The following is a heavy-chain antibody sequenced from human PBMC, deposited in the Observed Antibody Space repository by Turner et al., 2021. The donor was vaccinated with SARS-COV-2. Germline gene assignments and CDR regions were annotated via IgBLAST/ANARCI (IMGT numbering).Heavy chain of an antibody. CDR3: AKDISSSWYYDFDI. CDR1: GYTFSGYY. D-gene: IGHD6-13*01. Sequence: QVQLVQSGAEVKKPGASVKVSCKASGYTFSGYYMHWVRQAPGQGLEWMGWINPNSGGTNYAQKFQGRVAMTRDPSISTAYMELSRLRSDDTAVYYCAKDISSSWYYDFDIWGQGTMVTVSS. J-gene: IGHJ3*02. V-gene: IGHV1-2*02. CDR2: INPNSGGT.